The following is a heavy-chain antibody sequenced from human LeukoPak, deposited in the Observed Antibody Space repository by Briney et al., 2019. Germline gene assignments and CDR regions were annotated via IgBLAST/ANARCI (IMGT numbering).Heavy chain of an antibody. CDR1: GFTFSDYY. CDR3: AREYSSGWYDY. Sequence: GGSLRLSCAASGFTFSDYYMSWIRQAPGKGLEWVSYIGSSGSTIYYADSVKGRFTISRDNAKNSLYLQMNSLRAEDTAVYYCAREYSSGWYDYWGQGTLVTVSS. D-gene: IGHD6-19*01. J-gene: IGHJ4*02. CDR2: IGSSGSTI. V-gene: IGHV3-11*01.